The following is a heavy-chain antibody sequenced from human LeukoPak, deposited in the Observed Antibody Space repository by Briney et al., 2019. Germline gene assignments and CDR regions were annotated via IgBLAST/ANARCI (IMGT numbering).Heavy chain of an antibody. J-gene: IGHJ4*02. CDR3: ARDTYYYDSSGYKPFDY. V-gene: IGHV3-21*01. D-gene: IGHD3-22*01. CDR1: GFTFSSYS. Sequence: GGSLRLSCAASGFTFSSYSMNWVRQAPGKGLEWVSSISSSSSYIYYANSVKGRFTISRDNAKNSLYLQMNSLRAEDTAVYYCARDTYYYDSSGYKPFDYWGQGTLVTVSS. CDR2: ISSSSSYI.